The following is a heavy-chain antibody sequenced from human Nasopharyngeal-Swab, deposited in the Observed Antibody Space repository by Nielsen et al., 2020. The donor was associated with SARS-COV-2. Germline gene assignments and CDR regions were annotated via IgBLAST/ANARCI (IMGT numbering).Heavy chain of an antibody. J-gene: IGHJ6*02. Sequence: SGPTLVKPTPTLTLTCTLSGFSLSTSGMCVSWIRQPPGKALEWLARIDWDDDKYYSTSLKTRPTISKDTSKNQVVLTLTNMDPVDTATYYCARSITDYYYYGMDVWGQGTTVTVSS. D-gene: IGHD5-12*01. V-gene: IGHV2-70*11. CDR2: IDWDDDK. CDR3: ARSITDYYYYGMDV. CDR1: GFSLSTSGMC.